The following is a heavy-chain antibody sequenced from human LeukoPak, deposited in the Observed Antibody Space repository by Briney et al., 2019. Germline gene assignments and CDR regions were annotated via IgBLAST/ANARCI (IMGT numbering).Heavy chain of an antibody. J-gene: IGHJ6*04. CDR2: ISAYNGNT. V-gene: IGHV1-18*01. D-gene: IGHD1-26*01. CDR1: GYTFTSCG. CDR3: ARNQYSGSYSPRDGMDV. Sequence: VASVKVSCKASGYTFTSCGISWVRQAPGQGLEWMGWISAYNGNTNYAQKLQGRVTMTTDTSTSTAYMELRSLRSDDTAVYYCARNQYSGSYSPRDGMDVWGKGTTVTVSS.